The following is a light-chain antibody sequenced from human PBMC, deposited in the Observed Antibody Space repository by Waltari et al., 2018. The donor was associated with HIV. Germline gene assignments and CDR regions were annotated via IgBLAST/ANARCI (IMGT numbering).Light chain of an antibody. V-gene: IGLV4-69*01. CDR1: SGHSSYA. Sequence: QLVLTQSPSASASLGASVKLTCTLSSGHSSYAIAWHQQQPEKGPRYLMNLNSDGSHSKGDGIPDRFSGSSSGAERYLTISSLQSEDEADYYCQTWGTGIRVFGGG. CDR3: QTWGTGIRV. J-gene: IGLJ3*02. CDR2: LNSDGSH.